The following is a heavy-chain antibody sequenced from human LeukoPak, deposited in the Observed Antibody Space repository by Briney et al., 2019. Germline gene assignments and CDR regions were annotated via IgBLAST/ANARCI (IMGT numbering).Heavy chain of an antibody. CDR3: VRDNMFYDSSGFYSGVYFFDY. CDR2: INQDGSEK. CDR1: GITFSTYW. J-gene: IGHJ4*02. V-gene: IGHV3-7*03. D-gene: IGHD3-22*01. Sequence: GGSPRLSCAASGITFSTYWMSWVRQAPGKGLEWVANINQDGSEKYYVDSVKGRFTISRDNAKNSLYLQMDSLRVEDTALYYCVRDNMFYDSSGFYSGVYFFDYWGRGSLVTVSS.